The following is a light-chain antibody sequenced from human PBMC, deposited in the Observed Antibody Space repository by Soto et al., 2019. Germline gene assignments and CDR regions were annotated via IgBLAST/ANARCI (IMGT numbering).Light chain of an antibody. J-gene: IGKJ1*01. CDR3: QQYNNWPLA. CDR1: QSVSSSY. V-gene: IGKV3-15*01. Sequence: IVLPQSPGTLSLSPGERATLSCRASQSVSSSYLAWYQQKPGQAPRLLIYGASTRATGIPARFSGSGSGTEFTLTISSLQSEDFAVYYCQQYNNWPLAFGQGTKVDIK. CDR2: GAS.